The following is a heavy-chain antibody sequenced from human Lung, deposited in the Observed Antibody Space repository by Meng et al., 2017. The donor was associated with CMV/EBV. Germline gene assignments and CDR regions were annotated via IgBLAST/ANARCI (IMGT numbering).Heavy chain of an antibody. CDR2: IYYRGNT. V-gene: IGHV4-59*01. Sequence: SXTXSLNCIVSGDSISDSYWSWIRQAPGKDLEWIGYIYYRGNTNYNPSLKSRVTISVDTSKNQFSLNLSSVPAADTAVYYCARGDIQFDPWGQGTLVTVSS. CDR1: GDSISDSY. J-gene: IGHJ5*02. CDR3: ARGDIQFDP.